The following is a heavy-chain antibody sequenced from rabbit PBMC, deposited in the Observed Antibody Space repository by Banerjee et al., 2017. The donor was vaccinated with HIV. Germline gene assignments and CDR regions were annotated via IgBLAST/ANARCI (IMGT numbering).Heavy chain of an antibody. Sequence: QEQLVESGGGLVKPEGSLTLTCKASGFSFSDRDVMCWVRQAPGKGLQWIACINTDTGKAVYATWAKGRFTISRTSSTTVTLQMTSLTAADTATHFCARDLGSVVGWNFGLWGPGTLVTVS. CDR3: ARDLGSVVGWNFGL. CDR2: INTDTGKA. V-gene: IGHV1S45*01. J-gene: IGHJ4*01. D-gene: IGHD1-1*01. CDR1: GFSFSDRDV.